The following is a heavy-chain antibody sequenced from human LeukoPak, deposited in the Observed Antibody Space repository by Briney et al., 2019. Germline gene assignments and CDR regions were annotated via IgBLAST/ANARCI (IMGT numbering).Heavy chain of an antibody. Sequence: GGSLRLSCAASGFTFSSYGMHWVRQSPGKGLEWVAFIRYDESTKYYADSVKGRFTISRDNAKNSLYLQMNSLRAEDTAVYYCATTATYSSSWYSIDYWGQGTLVTVSS. CDR3: ATTATYSSSWYSIDY. CDR2: IRYDESTK. CDR1: GFTFSSYG. D-gene: IGHD6-13*01. J-gene: IGHJ4*02. V-gene: IGHV3-30*02.